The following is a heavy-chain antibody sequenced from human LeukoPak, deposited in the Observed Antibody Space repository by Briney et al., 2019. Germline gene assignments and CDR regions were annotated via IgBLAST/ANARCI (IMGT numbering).Heavy chain of an antibody. Sequence: PSQTLSLTCAISGDSVSSNSAAWNWIRQSPSRGLEWLGKTYYRSKWYNDYAVSVKSRITINPDTSKNQFSLQLNSVTPEDTAVYYCAKGPPLIPSGSNWFDPWGQGTLVTVSS. CDR1: GDSVSSNSAA. J-gene: IGHJ5*02. D-gene: IGHD3-10*01. CDR3: AKGPPLIPSGSNWFDP. V-gene: IGHV6-1*01. CDR2: TYYRSKWYN.